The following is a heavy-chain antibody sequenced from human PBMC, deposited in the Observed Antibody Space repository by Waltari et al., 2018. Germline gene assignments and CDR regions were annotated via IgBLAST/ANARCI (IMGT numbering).Heavy chain of an antibody. D-gene: IGHD6-6*01. V-gene: IGHV4-38-2*01. J-gene: IGHJ2*01. CDR3: ARHPEQLVGYWYFDL. CDR2: IYHSGST. Sequence: QVQLQESGPGLVKPSETLSLTCDVSGYSISSGYYWGWIRQPPGKGLEWIGSIYHSGSTYQNLSLKSRLTISLDTSKNQFSLKLSSVTAADTAVFYCARHPEQLVGYWYFDLWGRGTLVTVSS. CDR1: GYSISSGYY.